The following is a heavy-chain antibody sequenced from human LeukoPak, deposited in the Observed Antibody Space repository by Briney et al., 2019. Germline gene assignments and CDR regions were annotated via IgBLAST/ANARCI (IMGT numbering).Heavy chain of an antibody. CDR3: ATTKYCSSTSCSFDP. J-gene: IGHJ5*02. D-gene: IGHD2-2*01. CDR2: MNPNSGNT. CDR1: GYTLTSYY. Sequence: AASVKVSCKASGYTLTSYYMNWVRQATGQGLEWMGWMNPNSGNTGYAQKFQGRVTMTRNTSISTAYMELSSLRSEDTAVYYCATTKYCSSTSCSFDPWGQGTLVTVSS. V-gene: IGHV1-8*02.